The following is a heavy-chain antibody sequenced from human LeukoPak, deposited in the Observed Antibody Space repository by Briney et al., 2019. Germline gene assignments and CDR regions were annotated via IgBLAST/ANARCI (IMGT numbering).Heavy chain of an antibody. CDR1: GVSISSSSYY. CDR3: ARDPYSSQKVFDY. Sequence: PSETLSLTCTVSGVSISSSSYYWGWIRQPPGKGLEWIGSIYYSGSTYYNPSLKSRVTISVDTSKNQFSLKLSSVTAADTAVYYCARDPYSSQKVFDYWGQGTLVTVSS. V-gene: IGHV4-39*02. D-gene: IGHD6-13*01. CDR2: IYYSGST. J-gene: IGHJ4*02.